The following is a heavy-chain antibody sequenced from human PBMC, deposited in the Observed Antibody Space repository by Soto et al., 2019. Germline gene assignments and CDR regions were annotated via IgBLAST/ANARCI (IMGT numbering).Heavy chain of an antibody. V-gene: IGHV3-30*18. J-gene: IGHJ4*02. CDR3: AKTGYSTGWSGGFFDY. Sequence: GGSLRLSCAASGFSFGGHGMHWVRQTPGKGLEWVAIISYDGKTDHYADSVKGRFTISRDNSKETVYLQMNSLTPADTAVYYCAKTGYSTGWSGGFFDYWGQGTLVTVS. CDR1: GFSFGGHG. CDR2: ISYDGKTD. D-gene: IGHD6-19*01.